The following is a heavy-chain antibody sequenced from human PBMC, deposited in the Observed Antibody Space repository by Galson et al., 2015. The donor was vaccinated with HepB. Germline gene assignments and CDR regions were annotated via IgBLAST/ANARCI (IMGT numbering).Heavy chain of an antibody. CDR1: GGSISSYY. Sequence: TLSLTCTVSGGSISSYYWSWIRQPPGKGLEWIGYIYYSGSTNYNPSLKSRVTISVDTSKNQFSLKLSSVTAADTAVYYCARRGRIAAAGQGSLGAFDIWGQGTMVTVSS. D-gene: IGHD6-13*01. CDR2: IYYSGST. J-gene: IGHJ3*02. CDR3: ARRGRIAAAGQGSLGAFDI. V-gene: IGHV4-59*08.